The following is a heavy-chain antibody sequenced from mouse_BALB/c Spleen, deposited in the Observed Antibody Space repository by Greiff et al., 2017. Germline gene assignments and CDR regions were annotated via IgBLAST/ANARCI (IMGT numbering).Heavy chain of an antibody. D-gene: IGHD2-3*01. CDR2: ISDGGSYT. J-gene: IGHJ3*01. CDR3: ARDFDGHYRPWVAY. CDR1: GFTFSDYY. V-gene: IGHV5-4*02. Sequence: EVKLVESGGGLVKPGGSLKLSCAASGFTFSDYYMYWVRQTPEKRLEWVATISDGGSYTYYPDSVKGRFTISRDNAKNNLYLQMSSLKAEDTAMYYCARDFDGHYRPWVAYWGQGTLVTVSA.